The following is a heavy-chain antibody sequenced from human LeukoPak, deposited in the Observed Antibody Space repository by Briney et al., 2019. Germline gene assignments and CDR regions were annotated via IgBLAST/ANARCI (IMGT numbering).Heavy chain of an antibody. D-gene: IGHD3-16*02. Sequence: GESLRLSCTASGFTFTTYWMSWVRHPPGKGLEWVANIKQDGTEKYYVDSVKGRFTISRDNAKNSLYLQMNSLRAEDTAVYYCARVLNAPSSMITFGGVIVSWGQGTLVTVSS. CDR1: GFTFTTYW. CDR3: ARVLNAPSSMITFGGVIVS. V-gene: IGHV3-7*01. CDR2: IKQDGTEK. J-gene: IGHJ4*02.